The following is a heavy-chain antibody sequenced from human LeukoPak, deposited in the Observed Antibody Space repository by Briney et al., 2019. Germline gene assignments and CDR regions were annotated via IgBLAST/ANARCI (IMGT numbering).Heavy chain of an antibody. CDR1: GGTFSSYA. CDR3: ASCGNSTAQFDY. CDR2: IIPIFGTA. D-gene: IGHD4-23*01. J-gene: IGHJ4*02. Sequence: ASVKVSCKASGGTFSSYAISWVRQAPGQGLEWMGGIIPIFGTANYAQKFQGRVTITTDESTGTAYMELSSLRSEDTAVYYCASCGNSTAQFDYGGQGTLVTVSS. V-gene: IGHV1-69*05.